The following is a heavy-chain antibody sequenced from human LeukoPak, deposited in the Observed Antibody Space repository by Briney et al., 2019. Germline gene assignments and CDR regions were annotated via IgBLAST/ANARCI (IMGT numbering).Heavy chain of an antibody. V-gene: IGHV4-39*07. CDR1: GGSISSSSYY. Sequence: SETLSLTCTVSGGSISSSSYYWGWIRQPPGKGLEWIGSIYYSGSTYYNPSLKSRVTISVDTSKNQFSLKLSSVTAADTAVYYCARDSAYIVVVSAAPTSQYAFDIWGQGTMVTVSS. CDR3: ARDSAYIVVVSAAPTSQYAFDI. D-gene: IGHD2-2*01. J-gene: IGHJ3*02. CDR2: IYYSGST.